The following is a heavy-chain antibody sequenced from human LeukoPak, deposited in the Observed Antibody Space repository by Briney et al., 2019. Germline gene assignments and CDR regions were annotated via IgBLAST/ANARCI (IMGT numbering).Heavy chain of an antibody. CDR3: AREKGITMIVVVITNHYYGMDV. CDR2: ISGSGGST. J-gene: IGHJ6*02. Sequence: PGGSLRLSCAASGFTFSSYAMSWVRQAPGKGLEWVSAISGSGGSTYYADSVKGRFTISRDNSKNTLYLQMNSLRAEDTAVYYCAREKGITMIVVVITNHYYGMDVWGQGTTVTVSS. D-gene: IGHD3-22*01. V-gene: IGHV3-23*01. CDR1: GFTFSSYA.